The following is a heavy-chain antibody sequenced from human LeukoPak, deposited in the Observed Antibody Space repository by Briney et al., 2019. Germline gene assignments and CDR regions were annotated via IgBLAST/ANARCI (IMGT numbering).Heavy chain of an antibody. J-gene: IGHJ4*02. Sequence: PGGSLRLSCEATGFTFSTYGMHWVRQAPGRGLDWVAFIWYDGTNKYYADSVKGRFIISRDNSKNTLYPQMNSLRLEDTAVYYCAKSYSYGYDYWGQGTLVTVSS. CDR3: AKSYSYGYDY. D-gene: IGHD5-18*01. CDR1: GFTFSTYG. V-gene: IGHV3-30*02. CDR2: IWYDGTNK.